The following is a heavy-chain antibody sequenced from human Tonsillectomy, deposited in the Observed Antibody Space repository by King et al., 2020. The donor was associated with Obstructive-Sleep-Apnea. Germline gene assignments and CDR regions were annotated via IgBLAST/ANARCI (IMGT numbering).Heavy chain of an antibody. CDR3: AKDESGDYGAIGY. J-gene: IGHJ4*02. CDR2: ITWNGGST. CDR1: GFTFDDYG. D-gene: IGHD4-17*01. Sequence: VQLVESGGVVVQPGGSLRLSCAASGFTFDDYGMHWVRQAPGKGLEWVSLITWNGGSTHYADSVEGRFTISRDNSKNSLYLQMNSLRPEDSALYYCAKDESGDYGAIGYWGQGPLVTVAS. V-gene: IGHV3-43D*03.